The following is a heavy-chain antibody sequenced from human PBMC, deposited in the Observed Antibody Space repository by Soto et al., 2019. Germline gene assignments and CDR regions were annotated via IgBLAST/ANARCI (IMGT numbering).Heavy chain of an antibody. CDR1: GFRFSNSW. V-gene: IGHV3-7*04. D-gene: IGHD2-15*01. CDR3: AKDGAGYY. Sequence: EVQLVESGGGLVQPGGSLTLSCAASGFRFSNSWMSWVRQTPVKGLEWVANIKEDGSEKYYVDSVKGRFTISRDNTKNSLYLQMNGLRAEDTAVYYCAKDGAGYYWGQGTLVTVSS. CDR2: IKEDGSEK. J-gene: IGHJ4*02.